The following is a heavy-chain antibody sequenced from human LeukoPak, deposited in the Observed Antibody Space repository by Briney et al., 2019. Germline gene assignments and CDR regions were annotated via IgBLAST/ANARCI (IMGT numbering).Heavy chain of an antibody. CDR1: GYTFTSYD. D-gene: IGHD3-10*01. V-gene: IGHV1-8*01. J-gene: IGHJ4*02. Sequence: GASVKVSCKASGYTFTSYDIDWVRQATGQGLEWMGWMNPNSGNTGYAQKFQGRVTMTRNTSISTAYMELSSLRSEDTAVYYCARLPMVRGVIQPYWGQGTLVTVSS. CDR2: MNPNSGNT. CDR3: ARLPMVRGVIQPY.